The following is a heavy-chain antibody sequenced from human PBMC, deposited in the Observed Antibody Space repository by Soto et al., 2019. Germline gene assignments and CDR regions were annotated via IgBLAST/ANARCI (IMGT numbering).Heavy chain of an antibody. CDR3: AKDLGLWFGELLEYFQH. J-gene: IGHJ1*01. CDR2: ISGSGGST. Sequence: GGSPRLSCAASGFTFSSYAMSWVRQAPGKGLEWVSAISGSGGSTYYADSVKGRFTISRDNSKNTLYPQMNSLRAEDTAVYYCAKDLGLWFGELLEYFQHWGQGTLVTVSS. V-gene: IGHV3-23*01. D-gene: IGHD3-10*01. CDR1: GFTFSSYA.